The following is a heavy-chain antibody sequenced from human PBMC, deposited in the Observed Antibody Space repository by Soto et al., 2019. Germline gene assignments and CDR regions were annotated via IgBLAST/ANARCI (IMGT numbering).Heavy chain of an antibody. Sequence: GGSLRLSCAASGFTFTSHLMHWFRQAPGKGLVWVSRIDSDESNTNYADSVKGRLTISRDNVKNTLYLQMNSLRAEDTAIYYCARSLGSKNAFDIWGPGTKVTVSS. D-gene: IGHD3-16*01. CDR1: GFTFTSHL. CDR3: ARSLGSKNAFDI. CDR2: IDSDESNT. J-gene: IGHJ3*02. V-gene: IGHV3-74*01.